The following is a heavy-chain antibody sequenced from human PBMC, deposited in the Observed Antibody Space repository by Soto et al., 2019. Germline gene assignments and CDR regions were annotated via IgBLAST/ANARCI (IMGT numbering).Heavy chain of an antibody. CDR1: GFIFNNHA. J-gene: IGHJ4*02. CDR3: VRVADKRHPQPLDY. Sequence: QVQLVESGGGVVQPGRSLRLSCAASGFIFNNHAMNWVRQAPGKGLEWLAIIWHDGSQKYYADSVKGRFTISRDNSKNILNLQMNSLRADDTSVYYCVRVADKRHPQPLDYWGQGTLVFVSS. V-gene: IGHV3-33*01. CDR2: IWHDGSQK. D-gene: IGHD6-25*01.